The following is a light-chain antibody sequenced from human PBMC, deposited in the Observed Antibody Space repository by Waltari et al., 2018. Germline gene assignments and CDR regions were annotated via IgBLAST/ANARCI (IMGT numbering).Light chain of an antibody. J-gene: IGLJ1*01. CDR2: TNN. CDR1: RSNIGSNT. CDR3: AAWDDSLNGFYV. Sequence: QSVLTQPPSASGTPGQRVTISCSGSRSNIGSNTVNWSQQLPGTAPKLLIYTNNQRPSGVPDRFSGSKSGTSASLAISGLQSEDEADYYCAAWDDSLNGFYVFGTGTKVTVL. V-gene: IGLV1-44*01.